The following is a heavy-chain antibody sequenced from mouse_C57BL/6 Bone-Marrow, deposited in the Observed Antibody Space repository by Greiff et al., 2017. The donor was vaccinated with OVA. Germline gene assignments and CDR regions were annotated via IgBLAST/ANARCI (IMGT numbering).Heavy chain of an antibody. D-gene: IGHD2-1*01. CDR2: IDPENGDT. CDR1: GFNIKDDY. CDR3: TSYGNFDY. V-gene: IGHV14-4*01. J-gene: IGHJ2*01. Sequence: VQLQQSGAELVRPGASVKLSCTASGFNIKDDYMHWVKQRPEQGLEWIGWIDPENGDTEYASKFQGKATITADTSSNTAYLQLSSLTSEETAVYYCTSYGNFDYWGQGTTLTVSS.